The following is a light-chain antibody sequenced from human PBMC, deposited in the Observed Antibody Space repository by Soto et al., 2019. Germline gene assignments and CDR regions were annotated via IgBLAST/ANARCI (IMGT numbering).Light chain of an antibody. Sequence: DIQLTQSPSFLSASVGDRVTITCRASQGISTYLAWYQQKPGKAPNLLIFAASTLQRGVPSRFSGSGSGTEFTLTISRLQPEDFAPYYCQQITSYPFTFGPGTKVDIK. CDR3: QQITSYPFT. CDR2: AAS. CDR1: QGISTY. J-gene: IGKJ3*01. V-gene: IGKV1-9*01.